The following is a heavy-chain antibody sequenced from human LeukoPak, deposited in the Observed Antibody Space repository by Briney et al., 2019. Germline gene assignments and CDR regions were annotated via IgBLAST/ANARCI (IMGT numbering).Heavy chain of an antibody. CDR3: ARVPPVNRDTSAYRPLDY. V-gene: IGHV3-7*01. D-gene: IGHD3-22*01. Sequence: GGSLRLSCAASGVTFSNSWMNWVRQAPGKGLEWVANIKEDGTEEDYLDSVKGRFTISRDNAQNSLYLQMNSLRAEDTAVYYCARVPPVNRDTSAYRPLDYWGQGTLVTVSS. CDR2: IKEDGTEE. J-gene: IGHJ4*02. CDR1: GVTFSNSW.